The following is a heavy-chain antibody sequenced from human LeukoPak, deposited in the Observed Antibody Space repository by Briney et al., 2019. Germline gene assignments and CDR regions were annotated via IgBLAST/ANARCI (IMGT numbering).Heavy chain of an antibody. CDR2: IGYSGRTI. V-gene: IGHV3-48*03. Sequence: PGGSLRLSCAASGFTFSSYETNWVRQAPGKGLEWVANIGYSGRTIYYADSVKGRFTISRDNAKNSLYLQMNSLRVEDTAVYYCALLAVASDFDYWGQGALVTVSS. CDR1: GFTFSSYE. D-gene: IGHD6-19*01. CDR3: ALLAVASDFDY. J-gene: IGHJ4*02.